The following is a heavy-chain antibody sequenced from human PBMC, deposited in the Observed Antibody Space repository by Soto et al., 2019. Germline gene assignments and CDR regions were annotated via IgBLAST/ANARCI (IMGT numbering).Heavy chain of an antibody. CDR3: ARDFAYFDS. J-gene: IGHJ4*02. V-gene: IGHV4-61*01. D-gene: IGHD3-3*01. CDR2: VYHTGRT. CDR1: GGSFKSGSYS. Sequence: PSETLSRTCPVSGGSFKSGSYSWSWIRQPPGKGLEWIGYVYHTGRTSYNPSLKSRVSISMDTSKNQFSLNLDSVTAADTAVYFCARDFAYFDSWGQGPLVTVSS.